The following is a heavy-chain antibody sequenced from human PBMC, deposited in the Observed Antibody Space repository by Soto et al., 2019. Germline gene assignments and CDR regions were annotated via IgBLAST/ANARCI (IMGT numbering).Heavy chain of an antibody. J-gene: IGHJ6*02. CDR2: IWYDGSNK. Sequence: GGSLRLSCAASGFTFSSYGMHWVRQAPGKGLEWVAVIWYDGSNKYYADSVKGRFTISRDNSKNTLYLQMNSLRAEDTAVYYCARQYSSSFNGMDVWGQGTTVTVSS. D-gene: IGHD6-13*01. CDR3: ARQYSSSFNGMDV. CDR1: GFTFSSYG. V-gene: IGHV3-33*01.